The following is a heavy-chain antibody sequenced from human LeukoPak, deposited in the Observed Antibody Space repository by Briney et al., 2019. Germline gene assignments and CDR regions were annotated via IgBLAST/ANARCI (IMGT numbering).Heavy chain of an antibody. CDR2: IIPIFGTA. CDR1: GGTFSSYA. D-gene: IGHD5-24*01. Sequence: SVTVSCKASGGTFSSYAISWVRQAPGQGLEWMGGIIPIFGTANYAQKFQGRVTITTDESTSTAYMELSSLRSEDTAVYYCASRDGYNSNLDYWGQGTLVTVSS. CDR3: ASRDGYNSNLDY. V-gene: IGHV1-69*05. J-gene: IGHJ4*02.